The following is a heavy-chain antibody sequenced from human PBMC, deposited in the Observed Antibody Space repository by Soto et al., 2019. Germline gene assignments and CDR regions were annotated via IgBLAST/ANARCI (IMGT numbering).Heavy chain of an antibody. V-gene: IGHV1-69*13. CDR1: AGTFISYS. Sequence: ASAQVSSEAAAGTFISYSISGVRQAPGQGLEWMGWIIPIFGTANYAQKFQGRVTITADESTSTAYMELSSLRSEDTAVYYCARDRWYSRRGGRFDPWGQGTLVTVSS. D-gene: IGHD6-13*01. J-gene: IGHJ5*02. CDR2: IIPIFGTA. CDR3: ARDRWYSRRGGRFDP.